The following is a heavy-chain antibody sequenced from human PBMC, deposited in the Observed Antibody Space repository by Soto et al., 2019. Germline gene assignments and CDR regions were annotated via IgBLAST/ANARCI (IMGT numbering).Heavy chain of an antibody. Sequence: QITLKESGPTLVKPTQTLTLTCTFSGFSLSTSGVGVGWIRQPPGKALEWLALIYWDDDKRYSPSLKSRLTITKDXSKVQXXLTMTNRDPVDTATYYCAHNKESETGTWYDNYFDYWGQGTLVTVSS. CDR2: IYWDDDK. J-gene: IGHJ4*02. CDR3: AHNKESETGTWYDNYFDY. CDR1: GFSLSTSGVG. V-gene: IGHV2-5*02. D-gene: IGHD1-1*01.